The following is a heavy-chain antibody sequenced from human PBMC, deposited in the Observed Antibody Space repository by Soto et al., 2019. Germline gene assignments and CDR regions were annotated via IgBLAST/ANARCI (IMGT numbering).Heavy chain of an antibody. CDR2: ISGSGGST. J-gene: IGHJ4*02. CDR3: AKDGVRYYESIGYYPPPDY. CDR1: GFTFSSYA. D-gene: IGHD3-22*01. Sequence: EVQLLESGGGLVQPGGSLRLSCAASGFTFSSYAMSWVRQAPGKGLEWVSAISGSGGSTYYADSVKGRFTISRDNSKNTLDLQMKSRIAEDTDVYYCAKDGVRYYESIGYYPPPDYWVQGTLVAVS. V-gene: IGHV3-23*01.